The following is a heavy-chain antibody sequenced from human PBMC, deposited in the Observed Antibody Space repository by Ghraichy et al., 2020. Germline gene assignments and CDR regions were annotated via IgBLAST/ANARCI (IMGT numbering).Heavy chain of an antibody. D-gene: IGHD6-13*01. J-gene: IGHJ4*02. CDR1: GGSISSYY. Sequence: SETLSLTCNVSGGSISSYYWSWIRQPPGKGLEWIGYIYYSGSTNYNPSLKSRVTISVDTSKNQFSLKLSSVTAADTAVYYCASCFIAAAGTGYFDYWGQGTLVTVSS. CDR2: IYYSGST. CDR3: ASCFIAAAGTGYFDY. V-gene: IGHV4-59*01.